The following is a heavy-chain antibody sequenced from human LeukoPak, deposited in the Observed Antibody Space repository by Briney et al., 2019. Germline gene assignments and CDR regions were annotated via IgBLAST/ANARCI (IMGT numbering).Heavy chain of an antibody. J-gene: IGHJ4*02. Sequence: GGSLRLSCAASGFTFSSYAMHWVRQAPGKGLEWVAVISYDGSNKYYADSVKGRFTISRDNSKNTLYLQMNSLRAEDTAVYYCARDPRYNWNDARLDYWGQGTLVTVSS. CDR3: ARDPRYNWNDARLDY. CDR1: GFTFSSYA. V-gene: IGHV3-30-3*01. D-gene: IGHD1-20*01. CDR2: ISYDGSNK.